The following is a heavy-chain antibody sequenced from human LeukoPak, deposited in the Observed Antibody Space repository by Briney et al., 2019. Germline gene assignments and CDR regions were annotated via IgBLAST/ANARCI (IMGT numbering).Heavy chain of an antibody. CDR2: ISSSSSYI. Sequence: GGSLRLSCAASGFTFSSYSMNWVRQAPGKGLEWVSSISSSSSYIYYADPVKGRFTISRDNAKNSLYLQMNSLRAEDTTEYYCARAGSSGWKFDYWGQGTLVTVSS. CDR1: GFTFSSYS. CDR3: ARAGSSGWKFDY. J-gene: IGHJ4*02. D-gene: IGHD6-19*01. V-gene: IGHV3-21*01.